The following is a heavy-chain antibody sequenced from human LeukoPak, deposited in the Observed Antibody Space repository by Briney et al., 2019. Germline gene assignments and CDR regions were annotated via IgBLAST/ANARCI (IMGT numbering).Heavy chain of an antibody. V-gene: IGHV4-4*02. J-gene: IGHJ4*02. Sequence: SGTLSLTCAVSGGSISSSNWWSWVRQPPGKGLEWIGEIYHSGSTNYNPSLKSLVTISVDKSKNQFSLKLSSVTAADTAVYYCARARYSGYDLYYFDYWGQGTLVTASS. CDR1: GGSISSSNW. CDR3: ARARYSGYDLYYFDY. D-gene: IGHD5-12*01. CDR2: IYHSGST.